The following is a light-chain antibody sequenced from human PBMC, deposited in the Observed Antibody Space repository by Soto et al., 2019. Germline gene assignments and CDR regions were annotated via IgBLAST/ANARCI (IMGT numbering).Light chain of an antibody. CDR3: LQDYNYPYT. CDR1: QGIGNE. V-gene: IGKV1-6*01. J-gene: IGKJ2*01. Sequence: AVQMTQSPSSLSASVGDRVTITCRASQGIGNELGWYQQKPGRAPKLLIYAASNLQSGVPSRFSGSGSGTDFTLTINSLQPEDFATYYCLQDYNYPYTFGQGTKLEIK. CDR2: AAS.